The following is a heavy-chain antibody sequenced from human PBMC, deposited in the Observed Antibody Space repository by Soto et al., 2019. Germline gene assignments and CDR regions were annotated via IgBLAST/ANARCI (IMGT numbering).Heavy chain of an antibody. J-gene: IGHJ4*02. Sequence: SETLSLTCAVSGGSISSGGYSWSWIRQPPGKGLEWIGYIYHSGSTYYNPSLKSRVTISVDRSKNQFSLKLSSVTAADTAVYYCQGFYDFWSGYYRAPAQSNDYWGQGALVTVSS. CDR3: QGFYDFWSGYYRAPAQSNDY. CDR2: IYHSGST. CDR1: GGSISSGGYS. D-gene: IGHD3-3*01. V-gene: IGHV4-30-2*01.